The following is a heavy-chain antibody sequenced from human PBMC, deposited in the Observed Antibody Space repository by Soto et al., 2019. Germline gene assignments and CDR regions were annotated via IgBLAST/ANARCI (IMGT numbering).Heavy chain of an antibody. J-gene: IGHJ6*02. CDR3: ATDSMDKAYYYYGMDV. CDR2: ISGSGGST. CDR1: GFTFSSYA. Sequence: GGSLRLSCAASGFTFSSYAMSWVRQAPGKGLEWVSAISGSGGSTYYADSVKGRFTISRDNSKNTLYLQMNSLRAEDTAVYYCATDSMDKAYYYYGMDVWGQGTTVTVYS. D-gene: IGHD2-8*01. V-gene: IGHV3-23*01.